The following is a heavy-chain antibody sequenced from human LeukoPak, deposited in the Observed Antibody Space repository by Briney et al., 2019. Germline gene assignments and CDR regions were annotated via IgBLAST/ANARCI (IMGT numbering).Heavy chain of an antibody. Sequence: GGSLRLSCAASGFTFSNYAMSWVRQAPGKGLEWVSTISGSGGSTYYADSVKGRFTISRDNSKNTLYQQMNTLRAEDTAVYYCAKDVSWNWFDPWGQGTLVTVSS. V-gene: IGHV3-23*01. CDR2: ISGSGGST. J-gene: IGHJ5*02. CDR1: GFTFSNYA. CDR3: AKDVSWNWFDP.